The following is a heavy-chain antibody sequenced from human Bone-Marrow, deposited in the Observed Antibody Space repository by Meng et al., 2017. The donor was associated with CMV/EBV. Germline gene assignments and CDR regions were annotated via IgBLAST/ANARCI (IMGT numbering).Heavy chain of an antibody. D-gene: IGHD5-12*01. CDR2: ISSSSSYI. V-gene: IGHV3-21*01. CDR1: GFTFSSYS. Sequence: GGSLRLSCAASGFTFSSYSMNWVRQAPGKGLEWVSSISSSSSYIYYADSVKGRFTFSKDNAKNTVYLQLDSLRPEDTALYYCAKEGQTSGRAGAFNIWGQGTMVTVSS. CDR3: AKEGQTSGRAGAFNI. J-gene: IGHJ3*02.